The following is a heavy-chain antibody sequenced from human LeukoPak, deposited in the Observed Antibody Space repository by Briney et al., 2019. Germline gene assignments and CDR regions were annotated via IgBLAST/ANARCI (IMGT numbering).Heavy chain of an antibody. Sequence: SETLSLTCSVSGGSINSNYWSWIRQPPGKGMDWIGNIYYRGSTNYTPSLKSRVTMLVDTSKNQFSLKLSSVTAADTAVYYCARAVFDSSGYYHFDSWGQGTLVTISS. V-gene: IGHV4-59*01. D-gene: IGHD3-22*01. CDR2: IYYRGST. CDR1: GGSINSNY. CDR3: ARAVFDSSGYYHFDS. J-gene: IGHJ4*02.